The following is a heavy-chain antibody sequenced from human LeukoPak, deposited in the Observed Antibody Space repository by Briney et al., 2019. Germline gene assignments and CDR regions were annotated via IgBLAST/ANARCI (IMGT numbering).Heavy chain of an antibody. CDR3: VRDVWMASTPLDY. D-gene: IGHD5-24*01. J-gene: IGHJ4*02. V-gene: IGHV3-74*01. CDR2: INSAGRTT. Sequence: PGGSLRLSCAASGFTFSSYWMHWVRQAPGKGLVWVSRINSAGRTTTYADSVKGRFTISRDNAKNTLYLQMNSLRAEDTAVYYCVRDVWMASTPLDYWGQGTLVTVSS. CDR1: GFTFSSYW.